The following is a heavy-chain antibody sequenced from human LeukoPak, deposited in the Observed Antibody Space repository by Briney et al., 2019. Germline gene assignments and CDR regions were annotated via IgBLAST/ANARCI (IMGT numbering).Heavy chain of an antibody. D-gene: IGHD3-3*02. CDR2: ISYDGSNK. V-gene: IGHV3-30*03. CDR1: GFTFSSYG. J-gene: IGHJ4*02. CDR3: ARDTFEIFDY. Sequence: GRSLRLSCAASGFTFSSYGMHWVRQAPGKGLEWVAVISYDGSNKYYADSVKGRFTISRDNSKNTLYLQMNSLRAEDTAVYYCARDTFEIFDYWGQGTLVTVSS.